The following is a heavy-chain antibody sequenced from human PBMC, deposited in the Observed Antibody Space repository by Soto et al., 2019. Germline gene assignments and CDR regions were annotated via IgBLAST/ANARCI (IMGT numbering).Heavy chain of an antibody. CDR3: ARELPTAIRGGHYYSYGMDV. D-gene: IGHD2-2*02. V-gene: IGHV3-74*01. CDR1: GFIFSSYW. J-gene: IGHJ6*02. CDR2: LHSDGSTT. Sequence: VQLVESGGGLVQPGGSLRLSCAASGFIFSSYWMHWVRQAPGKGLVWVSRLHSDGSTTSYADSVKGRFTISRDNAKNTLYLQMNSLRAEDTAVYYCARELPTAIRGGHYYSYGMDVWGQGTSVTVSS.